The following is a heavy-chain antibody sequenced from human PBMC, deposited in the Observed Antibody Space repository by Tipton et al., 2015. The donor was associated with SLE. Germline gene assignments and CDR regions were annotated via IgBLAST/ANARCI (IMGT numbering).Heavy chain of an antibody. V-gene: IGHV1-69*05. CDR1: GGTFSSYA. D-gene: IGHD3-10*01. J-gene: IGHJ3*02. Sequence: QLVQSGAEVKKPGSSVKVSCKASGGTFSSYAISWVRQAPGQGLEWMGGIIPIFGTANYAQKFQGRVTITTDESTSTAYMELSSLRSEDTAVYYCARTYYYGSGNRGAAFDIWGQGTMVTVSS. CDR3: ARTYYYGSGNRGAAFDI. CDR2: IIPIFGTA.